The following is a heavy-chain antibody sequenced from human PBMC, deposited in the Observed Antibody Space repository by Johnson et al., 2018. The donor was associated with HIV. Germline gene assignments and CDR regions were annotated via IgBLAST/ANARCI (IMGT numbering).Heavy chain of an antibody. J-gene: IGHJ3*02. CDR2: IKSKTDGGTT. V-gene: IGHV3-15*05. CDR3: AMCYYGSGADAFDI. Sequence: VQLVESGGGLVKPGGSLRLSCEASGFTFSNAWMSWVRQAPGKGLEWVGRIKSKTDGGTTDYAAPVKGRFTISRDDSKNTLYLQMNSLRAEDTALYYCAMCYYGSGADAFDIWGQGTMLTVSS. CDR1: GFTFSNAW. D-gene: IGHD3-10*01.